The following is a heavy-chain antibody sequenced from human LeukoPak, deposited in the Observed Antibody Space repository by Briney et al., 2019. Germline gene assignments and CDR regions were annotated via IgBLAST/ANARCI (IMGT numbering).Heavy chain of an antibody. V-gene: IGHV1-8*03. CDR2: MNPNSGNT. D-gene: IGHD6-19*01. CDR3: ARDSGIAVAGTDHYYYYMDV. Sequence: ASVKVSCKASGYTFTSYDINWVRQATGQGLEWMGWMNPNSGNTGYAQKFQGRVTITRNTSISTAYMELRSLRSDDTAVYYCARDSGIAVAGTDHYYYYMDVWGKGTTVTISS. CDR1: GYTFTSYD. J-gene: IGHJ6*03.